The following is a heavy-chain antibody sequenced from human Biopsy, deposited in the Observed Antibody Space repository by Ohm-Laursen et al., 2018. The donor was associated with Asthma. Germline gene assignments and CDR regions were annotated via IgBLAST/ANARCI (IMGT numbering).Heavy chain of an antibody. V-gene: IGHV1-3*01. D-gene: IGHD3-9*01. J-gene: IGHJ3*01. CDR1: GYTFINYA. CDR2: INAANGNT. CDR3: ARTYFDFLTGQVNDTFAL. Sequence: ASVKVSCKASGYTFINYAIHWVRQAPGHSLEWMGWINAANGNTKYSQKFQGRLTISRDTSASTAYMDLSSLRSEDTAVYYCARTYFDFLTGQVNDTFALWGQGTMVTVSS.